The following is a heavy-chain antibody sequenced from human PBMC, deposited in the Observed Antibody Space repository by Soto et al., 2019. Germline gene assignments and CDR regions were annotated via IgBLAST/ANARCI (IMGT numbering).Heavy chain of an antibody. Sequence: PGGSLRLSCAASGFTFSSYGMHWVRQAPGKGLEWVAVILYDGRNKYYADSVKGRFTISRDNTKNTLYLQMNSLRAEDTAVYYCAKSLGDYFTSFYFDYWGQGTLVTVSS. CDR1: GFTFSSYG. CDR3: AKSLGDYFTSFYFDY. J-gene: IGHJ4*02. CDR2: ILYDGRNK. D-gene: IGHD4-17*01. V-gene: IGHV3-30*18.